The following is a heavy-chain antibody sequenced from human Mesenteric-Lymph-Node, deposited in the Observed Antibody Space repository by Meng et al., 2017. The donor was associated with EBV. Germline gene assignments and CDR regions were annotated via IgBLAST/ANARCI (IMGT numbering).Heavy chain of an antibody. Sequence: QVQLPRWGSGLLKPSGTLSLTCAVYGGSFSDYYWTWIRQPPGKGLEWIGEVNHAGTTIYNPSLESRVTISVDTSKNQFSLKLTSVTAADTAVYFCAALGSFASSIDPWGQGTLVTVSS. J-gene: IGHJ5*02. CDR2: VNHAGTT. D-gene: IGHD3-16*01. CDR1: GGSFSDYY. V-gene: IGHV4-34*01. CDR3: AALGSFASSIDP.